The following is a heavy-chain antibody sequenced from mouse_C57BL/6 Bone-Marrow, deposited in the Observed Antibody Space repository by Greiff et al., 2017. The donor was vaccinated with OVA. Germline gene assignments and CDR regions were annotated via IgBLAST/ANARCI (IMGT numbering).Heavy chain of an antibody. CDR2: INPSTGGT. CDR3: ARELGRFYAMDY. CDR1: GYSFTGYY. J-gene: IGHJ4*01. Sequence: EVQLQQSGPELVKPGASVKISCKASGYSFTGYYMNWVKQSPEKSLEWIGEINPSTGGTTYNQKFKAKATLTVDKSSSTAYMQLKSLTSEDSAVYYCARELGRFYAMDYWGQGTSVTVSS. V-gene: IGHV1-42*01. D-gene: IGHD4-1*01.